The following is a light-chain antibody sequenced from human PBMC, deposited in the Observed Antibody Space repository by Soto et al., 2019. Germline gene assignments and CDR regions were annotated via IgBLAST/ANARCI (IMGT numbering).Light chain of an antibody. CDR1: QSVSNNY. Sequence: EIVLTQSPGTLSLSPGERVTLSCRASQSVSNNYLAWYQQKPGQAPRLLIYDAFSRVTGIPDRFSGSGSGXXXXXXXXXXXXEDFAVXXXQQYGNSRTFGQGTRVEIK. V-gene: IGKV3-20*01. CDR2: DAF. J-gene: IGKJ1*01. CDR3: QQYGNSRT.